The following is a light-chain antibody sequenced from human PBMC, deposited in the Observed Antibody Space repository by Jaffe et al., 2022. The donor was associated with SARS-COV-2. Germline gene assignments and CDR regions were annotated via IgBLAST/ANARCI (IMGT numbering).Light chain of an antibody. J-gene: IGKJ1*01. CDR2: DAS. Sequence: EVVLTQSPATLSLSPGERAILSCRASQSVSRFLAWYQQKPGQAPRLLIHDASNRATGIPARFSGSGSGTDFTLTISSLEPEDFAVYYCQQRSNWRTFGQGTKVEIK. V-gene: IGKV3-11*01. CDR1: QSVSRF. CDR3: QQRSNWRT.